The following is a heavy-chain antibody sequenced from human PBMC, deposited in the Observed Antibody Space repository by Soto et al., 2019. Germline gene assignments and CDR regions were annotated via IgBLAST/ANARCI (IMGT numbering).Heavy chain of an antibody. Sequence: QVQVVESGGGVVQPGRSLRLSCAASGFTFSSFGMHWVRQAPGKGLEWVSLIWYDGSKKSYGDSVKGRFTISRDNSRNTMYLQMNSLRAADTAVYYCARDASYYSLWSGYYPSRNGMDVWGQGTTVTVSS. D-gene: IGHD3-3*01. V-gene: IGHV3-33*01. J-gene: IGHJ6*02. CDR1: GFTFSSFG. CDR3: ARDASYYSLWSGYYPSRNGMDV. CDR2: IWYDGSKK.